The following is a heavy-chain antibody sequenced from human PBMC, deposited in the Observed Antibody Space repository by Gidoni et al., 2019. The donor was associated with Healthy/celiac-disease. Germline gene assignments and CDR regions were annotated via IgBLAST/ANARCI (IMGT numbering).Heavy chain of an antibody. CDR3: ARAHHYYDSSGYYYSWFDP. Sequence: QVQLVQSGAEVKKPGSSVKVSCKASGGTFSSYAISWVRQAPGQGLEWMGGIIPIFGTANYAQKFQGRVTITADKSTSTAYMELSSLRSEDTAVYYCARAHHYYDSSGYYYSWFDPWGQGTLVTVSS. CDR1: GGTFSSYA. V-gene: IGHV1-69*06. D-gene: IGHD3-22*01. J-gene: IGHJ5*02. CDR2: IIPIFGTA.